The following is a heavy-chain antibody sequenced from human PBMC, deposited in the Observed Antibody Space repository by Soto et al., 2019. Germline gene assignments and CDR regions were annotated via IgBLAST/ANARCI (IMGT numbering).Heavy chain of an antibody. D-gene: IGHD2-2*01. CDR2: ISWDSGNI. Sequence: EVQLVESGGGLVQPGRSLRLSCAASSFTFGDYAMHWVRQTPGKGLEWVSGISWDSGNIVYVDSVEGRFTISRDNAKNSLFLQMNSLRPEDTAFYYGTKGYTTSCFAHFDYWGQGALVTVSS. J-gene: IGHJ4*02. V-gene: IGHV3-9*01. CDR3: TKGYTTSCFAHFDY. CDR1: SFTFGDYA.